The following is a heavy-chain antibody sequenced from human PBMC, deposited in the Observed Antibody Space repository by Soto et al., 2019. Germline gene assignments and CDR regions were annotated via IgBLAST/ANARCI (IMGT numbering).Heavy chain of an antibody. V-gene: IGHV3-23*01. D-gene: IGHD6-19*01. J-gene: IGHJ6*02. CDR3: AKDGSSGWYIGYYYYGMDV. CDR2: ISGSGGST. Sequence: GGSLRLSCAASGFTFSSYAMSWVRQAPGKGLEWVSAISGSGGSTYYADSVKGRFTISRDNSKNTLYLQMNSLRAEDTAVYYCAKDGSSGWYIGYYYYGMDVWGQGTTVTVSS. CDR1: GFTFSSYA.